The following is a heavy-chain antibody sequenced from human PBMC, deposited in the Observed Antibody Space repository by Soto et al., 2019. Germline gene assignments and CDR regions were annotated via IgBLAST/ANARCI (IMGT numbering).Heavy chain of an antibody. CDR3: ARDPYSSGWAGDAFDI. J-gene: IGHJ3*02. V-gene: IGHV1-46*01. D-gene: IGHD6-19*01. CDR1: GYTFTSYY. Sequence: QVQLVQSGAEVKKPGASVKVSCKASGYTFTSYYMHWVRQAPGQGLEWMGIINPSGGSTSYAQKFQGRVTMTRDTSTSTVYMELSSLRSEDTAVYYCARDPYSSGWAGDAFDIWGQGTMVTVSS. CDR2: INPSGGST.